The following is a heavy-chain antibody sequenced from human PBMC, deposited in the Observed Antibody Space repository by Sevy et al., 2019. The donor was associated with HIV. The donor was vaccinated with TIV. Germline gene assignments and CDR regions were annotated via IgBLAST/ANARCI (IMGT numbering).Heavy chain of an antibody. Sequence: GGSLRLSCAASGFTFSSYSMNWVRRAPGKGLEWVSYISSSSSTIYYADSVKGRFTISRDNAKNSLYLQMNSLRAEDTAVYYCARVTSGNDYWGQGTLVTVSS. J-gene: IGHJ4*02. CDR2: ISSSSSTI. V-gene: IGHV3-48*01. CDR1: GFTFSSYS. CDR3: ARVTSGNDY. D-gene: IGHD1-26*01.